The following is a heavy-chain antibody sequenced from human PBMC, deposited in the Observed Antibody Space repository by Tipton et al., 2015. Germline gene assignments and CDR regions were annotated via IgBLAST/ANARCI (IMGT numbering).Heavy chain of an antibody. Sequence: GSLRLSCATSGFTFSDYYMTWIRQAPGKGLEWVSYISGGSDYTNYADSVKGRFTISRDNFKNTLYLQMNSLRVEDTAVYYCARNGWWDYDWYFDLWGRGTQVTVSS. D-gene: IGHD2-15*01. CDR3: ARNGWWDYDWYFDL. CDR2: ISGGSDYT. J-gene: IGHJ2*01. V-gene: IGHV3-11*03. CDR1: GFTFSDYY.